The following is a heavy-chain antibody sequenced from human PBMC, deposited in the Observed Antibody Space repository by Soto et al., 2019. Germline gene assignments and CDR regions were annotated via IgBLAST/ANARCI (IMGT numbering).Heavy chain of an antibody. Sequence: GGSLRRSCAASGFTFSSYGMHWVRQAPGKGLEWVAVISYDGSNKYYADSVKGRFTISRDNSKNTLYLQMNSLRAEDTAVYYCAKVPHGSNYYGMDVWGQGTTVTVSS. V-gene: IGHV3-30*18. CDR2: ISYDGSNK. D-gene: IGHD1-26*01. CDR1: GFTFSSYG. CDR3: AKVPHGSNYYGMDV. J-gene: IGHJ6*02.